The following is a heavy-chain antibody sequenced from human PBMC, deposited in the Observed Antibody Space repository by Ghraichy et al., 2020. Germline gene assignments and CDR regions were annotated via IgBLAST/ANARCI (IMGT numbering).Heavy chain of an antibody. V-gene: IGHV1-69*04. J-gene: IGHJ5*02. CDR3: ARDRLCSSTSCQLPSNWFDP. D-gene: IGHD2-2*01. CDR2: IIPILGIA. Sequence: SVKVSCKASGGTFSSYAISWVRQAPGQGLEWMGRIIPILGIANYAQKFQGRVTITADKSTSTAYMELSSLRSEDTAVYYCARDRLCSSTSCQLPSNWFDPWGQGTLVTVSS. CDR1: GGTFSSYA.